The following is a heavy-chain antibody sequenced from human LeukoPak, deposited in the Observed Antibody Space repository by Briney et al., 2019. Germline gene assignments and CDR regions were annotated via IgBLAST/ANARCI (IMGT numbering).Heavy chain of an antibody. CDR2: LSYTGKT. J-gene: IGHJ4*02. CDR1: GVSVSTSH. V-gene: IGHV4-59*02. D-gene: IGHD2/OR15-2a*01. Sequence: SETLSLTCNVSGVSVSTSHWNWIRQRPGKGLEWIGCLSYTGKTDYIPSLKSRVSISLGSSNNHFSLKLTSVTAADTAVYYCSEGYFEPFDHWGQGILVTVSS. CDR3: SEGYFEPFDH.